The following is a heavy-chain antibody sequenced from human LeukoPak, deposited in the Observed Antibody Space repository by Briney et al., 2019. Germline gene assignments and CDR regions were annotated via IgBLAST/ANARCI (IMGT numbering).Heavy chain of an antibody. CDR2: IWYDGSNK. Sequence: PGGSLRLSCAASGFTFSSYGMHWVRQAPGKGLEWVAVIWYDGSNKYYADPVKGRFTISRDNSKNTLYLQMNSLRAEDTAVYYCARRRIAAAGPNDYWGQGTLVTVSS. D-gene: IGHD6-13*01. CDR3: ARRRIAAAGPNDY. V-gene: IGHV3-33*01. J-gene: IGHJ4*02. CDR1: GFTFSSYG.